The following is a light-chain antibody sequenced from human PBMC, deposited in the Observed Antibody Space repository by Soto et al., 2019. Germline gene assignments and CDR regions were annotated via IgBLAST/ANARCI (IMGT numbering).Light chain of an antibody. V-gene: IGLV2-11*01. CDR1: SSDVGGYNY. CDR3: CSNTGSFVI. J-gene: IGLJ2*01. Sequence: QSALTQPRSVSGSPGQSVTISCTGTSSDVGGYNYVSWYQQHPGTAPKLMIYDVSKWPSGVPDRFSGSKSGNTASLTISGLQADDEADYYCCSNTGSFVIFGGGTKLTVL. CDR2: DVS.